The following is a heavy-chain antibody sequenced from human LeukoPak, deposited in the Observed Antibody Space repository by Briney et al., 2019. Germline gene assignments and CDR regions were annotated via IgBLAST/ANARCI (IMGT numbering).Heavy chain of an antibody. V-gene: IGHV4-34*01. CDR3: ATLLKVLDGSRGWFDP. D-gene: IGHD3-10*01. CDR1: GGSFSGYY. J-gene: IGHJ5*02. Sequence: PSETLSLTCAVCGGSFSGYYWSWIRQPPGKGLEWIGEINHSGSTNYNPSLKSRVTISVDTSKNQFSLKLSSVTAADTAVYYCATLLKVLDGSRGWFDPWGQGTLVTVSS. CDR2: INHSGST.